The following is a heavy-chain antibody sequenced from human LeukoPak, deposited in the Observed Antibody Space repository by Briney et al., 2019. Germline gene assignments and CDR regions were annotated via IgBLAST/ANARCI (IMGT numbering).Heavy chain of an antibody. D-gene: IGHD5-12*01. CDR2: IRYDGSNK. V-gene: IGHV3-30*02. J-gene: IGHJ6*03. Sequence: GGSLRLSCAASGFTFSSYGMHWVRQSPGKGLEWVTFIRYDGSNKYYADSVKGRFTVSRDNSKNTLYLQMKSLRAEDTAVYYCATAGGYEAQYYYYYLDVWGKGTTVTISS. CDR1: GFTFSSYG. CDR3: ATAGGYEAQYYYYYLDV.